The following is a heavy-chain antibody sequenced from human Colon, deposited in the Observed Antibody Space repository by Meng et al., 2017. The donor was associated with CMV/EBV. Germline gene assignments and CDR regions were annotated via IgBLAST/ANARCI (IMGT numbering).Heavy chain of an antibody. CDR3: ARARSPTHVDY. CDR1: GFTFSTYD. J-gene: IGHJ4*02. Sequence: GESLKISCTASGFTFSTYDFHWVRQPTGKGLEWVSSIGTVGDTYSIGSVKGRFIISREDAKNSVYLQMNGRRDGDTGLYSCARARSPTHVDYWGQGALGTVSS. V-gene: IGHV3-13*01. CDR2: IGTVGDT.